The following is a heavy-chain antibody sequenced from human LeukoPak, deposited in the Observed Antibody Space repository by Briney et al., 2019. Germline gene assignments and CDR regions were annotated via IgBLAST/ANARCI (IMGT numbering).Heavy chain of an antibody. J-gene: IGHJ5*02. CDR2: INAGNGNT. CDR1: GYTFTSYA. CDR3: ARVRSSIDP. V-gene: IGHV1-3*01. Sequence: GASVKVCCKASGYTFTSYAMHWVRQAPGQRLEWMGWINAGNGNTKYSQKFQGRVTMTRDTSISTAYMELSRLRSDDTAVYYCARVRSSIDPWGQGTLVTVSS.